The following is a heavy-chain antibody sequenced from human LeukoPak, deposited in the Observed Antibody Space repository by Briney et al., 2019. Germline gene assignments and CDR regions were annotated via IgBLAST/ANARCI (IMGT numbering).Heavy chain of an antibody. Sequence: QPGGSLRPSCAASGFTFSSYDMHWVRQATGKGLEWVSAIGTAGDTYYPGSVKGRFTISRENAKNSLYLQMNSLRAGNTAVYYCARGGDIIGFGEPTYFDLWGRGTLVTVSS. V-gene: IGHV3-13*01. CDR1: GFTFSSYD. D-gene: IGHD3-10*01. CDR2: IGTAGDT. J-gene: IGHJ2*01. CDR3: ARGGDIIGFGEPTYFDL.